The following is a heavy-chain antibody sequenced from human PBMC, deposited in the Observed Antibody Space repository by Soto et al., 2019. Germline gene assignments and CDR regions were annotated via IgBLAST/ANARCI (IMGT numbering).Heavy chain of an antibody. CDR3: AVTAQLELRPAIDY. Sequence: QVQLVQSGAEVKKPGSSVKVSCKASGGTFSSYAISWVRQAPGQGLEWMGGTIPIFGTANYAQKFQGRVTITADESTSTAYMELSSLRSEDTAVYYCAVTAQLELRPAIDYWGQGTLVTVSS. CDR1: GGTFSSYA. V-gene: IGHV1-69*12. D-gene: IGHD1-1*01. CDR2: TIPIFGTA. J-gene: IGHJ4*02.